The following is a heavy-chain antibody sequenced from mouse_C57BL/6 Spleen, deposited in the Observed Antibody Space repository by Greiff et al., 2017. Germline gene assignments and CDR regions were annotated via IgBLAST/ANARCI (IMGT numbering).Heavy chain of an antibody. CDR2: IHPNSGSI. J-gene: IGHJ2*01. V-gene: IGHV1-64*01. D-gene: IGHD1-1*01. Sequence: VKLQQPGAELVKPGASVKLSCKASGYTFTSYWMHWVKQRPGQGLEWIGMIHPNSGSIKYNEKFKSKATLTVDKSSSTAYMQLSSLTSEDSAVYYCARNYGNYFDYWGQGTTLTVSS. CDR3: ARNYGNYFDY. CDR1: GYTFTSYW.